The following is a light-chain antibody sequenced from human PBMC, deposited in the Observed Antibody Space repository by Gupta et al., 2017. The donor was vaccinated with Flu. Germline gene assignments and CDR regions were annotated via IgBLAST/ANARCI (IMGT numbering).Light chain of an antibody. V-gene: IGLV2-14*01. CDR3: SSYTSSPTWV. CDR1: SSDVGSYNY. CDR2: EVS. J-gene: IGLJ3*02. Sequence: QSALTQPASVSGSPGQSITISCTGTSSDVGSYNYVSWYQQHPGKAPNLMIYEVSNRPSGFSNRFSGSKSGNTASLTISGLQTEDEADYYCSSYTSSPTWVFGGGTKLTVL.